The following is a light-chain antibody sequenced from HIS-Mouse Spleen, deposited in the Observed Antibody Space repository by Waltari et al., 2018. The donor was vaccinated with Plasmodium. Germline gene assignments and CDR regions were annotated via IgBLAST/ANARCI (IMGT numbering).Light chain of an antibody. CDR2: DAS. CDR1: QSVSSY. V-gene: IGKV3-11*01. CDR3: QQRSNWPRVLT. Sequence: EIVLTQSPATLSLSPGERATLSCRASQSVSSYLAWYQQKPGQAPRLLIYDASNRATGIPARFNGSGFGTDFTLTISSLGPEDFAVYYCQQRSNWPRVLTFGGGTKVEIK. J-gene: IGKJ4*01.